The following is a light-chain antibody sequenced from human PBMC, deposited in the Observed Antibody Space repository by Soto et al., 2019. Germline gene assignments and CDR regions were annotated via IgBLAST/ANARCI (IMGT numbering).Light chain of an antibody. CDR1: QGINTF. J-gene: IGKJ5*01. CDR3: QQLNSYPIT. V-gene: IGKV1-9*01. Sequence: IQLTQSPSSLYASVGDRASITCRASQGINTFLAWYQQKAGKAPKLLIYAASTLQSGVPSRFSGSESGTDFTLTISSLQSEDFATYYCQQLNSYPITFGRGTRLEI. CDR2: AAS.